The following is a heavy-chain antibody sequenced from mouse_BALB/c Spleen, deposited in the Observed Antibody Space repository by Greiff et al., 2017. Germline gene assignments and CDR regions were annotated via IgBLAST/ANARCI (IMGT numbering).Heavy chain of an antibody. CDR2: ISSGGSYT. Sequence: EVQLVESGGGLVKPGGSLKLSCAASGFTFSSYAMSWVRQSPEKRLEWVAEISSGGSYTYYPDTVPGRFTISRDNAKNTLYLEMSSLRSEDTAMYYCARGGSFDYWGQGTTLTVSS. V-gene: IGHV5-9-4*01. CDR1: GFTFSSYA. J-gene: IGHJ2*01. CDR3: ARGGSFDY. D-gene: IGHD1-2*01.